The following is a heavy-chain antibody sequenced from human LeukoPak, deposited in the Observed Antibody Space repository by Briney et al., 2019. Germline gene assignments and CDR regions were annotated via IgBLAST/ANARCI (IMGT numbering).Heavy chain of an antibody. Sequence: SETLSLTCTVSGGSISSSSYYWGWIRQPPGKGLEWIGYIYYSGSTNYNPSLKSRVTISVDTSKNQFSLKLSSVTAADTAVYYCARERPGSSDLFDYWGQGTLVTVSS. CDR1: GGSISSSSYY. J-gene: IGHJ4*02. V-gene: IGHV4-61*01. CDR2: IYYSGST. D-gene: IGHD2-2*01. CDR3: ARERPGSSDLFDY.